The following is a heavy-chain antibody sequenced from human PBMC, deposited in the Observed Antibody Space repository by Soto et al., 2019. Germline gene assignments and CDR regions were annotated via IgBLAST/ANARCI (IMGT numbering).Heavy chain of an antibody. CDR2: IYPGDSDT. CDR3: ARPQYDILTGYPYCFDY. V-gene: IGHV5-51*01. CDR1: GYSFTSYW. D-gene: IGHD3-9*01. J-gene: IGHJ4*02. Sequence: GSLKISCKGSGYSFTSYWIGWVRQMPGKGLEWVGIIYPGDSDTRYSPSFQGQVTISADKSISTAYLQWNSLKASDTAMYYCARPQYDILTGYPYCFDYWGQGTLVTVSS.